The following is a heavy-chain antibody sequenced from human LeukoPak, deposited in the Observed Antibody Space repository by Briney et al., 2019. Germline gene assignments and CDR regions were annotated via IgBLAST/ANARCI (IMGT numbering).Heavy chain of an antibody. D-gene: IGHD7-27*01. CDR3: ARGFRGDNFDY. CDR1: GGSFSNYY. CDR2: INHSGSA. V-gene: IGHV4-34*01. Sequence: SETLSLTRAVYGGSFSNYYWTWIRQPPGKGLEWIGEINHSGSARYNPSLKSRVTISVDTSKNQFSLKLSSVTAADTAVYFCARGFRGDNFDYWGQGTLVTVSS. J-gene: IGHJ4*02.